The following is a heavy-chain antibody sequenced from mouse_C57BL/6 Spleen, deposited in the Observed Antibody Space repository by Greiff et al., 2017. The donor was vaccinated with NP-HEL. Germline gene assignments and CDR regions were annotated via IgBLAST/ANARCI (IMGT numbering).Heavy chain of an antibody. V-gene: IGHV3-6*01. CDR3: ARVRGNYWVPWFAY. CDR1: GYSITSGYY. Sequence: EVQLQQSGPGLVKPSQSLSLTCSVTGYSITSGYYWNWIRQFPGNKLEWMGYIRYDGSTNYNPSLKNRISITRDTSKNQIFLKLNYVTTEDTSPYDCARVRGNYWVPWFAYGGQGTLVTVSA. J-gene: IGHJ3*01. D-gene: IGHD2-1*01. CDR2: IRYDGST.